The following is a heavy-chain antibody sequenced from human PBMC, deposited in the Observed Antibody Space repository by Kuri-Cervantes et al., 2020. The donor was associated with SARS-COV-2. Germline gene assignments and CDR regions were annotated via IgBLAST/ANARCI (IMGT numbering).Heavy chain of an antibody. Sequence: GSLRLSCTVSGGSISSSSYYWGWIRQPPGKGLEWIGSIYYSGSTYYNPSLKSRVTISVDTSMNQFSLKLSSVTAADTAVYYCARSRAMIVAQADAFDIWGQGTMVTVSS. V-gene: IGHV4-39*01. D-gene: IGHD3-22*01. CDR3: ARSRAMIVAQADAFDI. CDR1: GGSISSSSYY. J-gene: IGHJ3*02. CDR2: IYYSGST.